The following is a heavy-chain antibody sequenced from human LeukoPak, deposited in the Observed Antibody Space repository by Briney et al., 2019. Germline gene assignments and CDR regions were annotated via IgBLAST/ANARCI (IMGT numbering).Heavy chain of an antibody. CDR2: ISYDGSNK. D-gene: IGHD2-8*01. Sequence: GGSLRLSCAASGFTFSSYGMHWVRQAPGKGLEWVAVISYDGSNKYYADSVKGRFTISRDNSKNTLYLQMNSLRAEDTAVYYCAKDAGGDIVLMVYAKGSSYMDVWGKGTTVTVSS. V-gene: IGHV3-30*18. CDR1: GFTFSSYG. J-gene: IGHJ6*03. CDR3: AKDAGGDIVLMVYAKGSSYMDV.